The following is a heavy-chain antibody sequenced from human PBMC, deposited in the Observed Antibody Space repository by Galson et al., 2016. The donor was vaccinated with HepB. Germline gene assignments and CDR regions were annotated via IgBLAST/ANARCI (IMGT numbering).Heavy chain of an antibody. J-gene: IGHJ4*02. CDR3: AKEQIPRLGFDS. Sequence: SLRLSCAASEFPLRNYWMHWVRQTPGKGLMWVSAINSGGSDSTYADSVEGRFTISRDNAKNTLYLQMNSLRVEDTAVYYCAKEQIPRLGFDSWGQGTPVTVSS. CDR2: INSGGSDS. V-gene: IGHV3-74*03. CDR1: EFPLRNYW. D-gene: IGHD3-16*01.